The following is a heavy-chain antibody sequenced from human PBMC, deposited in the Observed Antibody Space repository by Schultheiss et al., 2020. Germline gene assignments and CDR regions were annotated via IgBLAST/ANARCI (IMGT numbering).Heavy chain of an antibody. D-gene: IGHD3-3*01. CDR3: ARGGEQYYDFWSGYYRINWFDP. Sequence: SETLSLTCTVSGGSISSGGYYWSWIRQPPGKGLEWIGYIYYSGSTNYNPSLKSRVTISVDTSKIQFSLKLSSVTAADTAVYYCARGGEQYYDFWSGYYRINWFDPWGQGTLVTVSS. V-gene: IGHV4-61*08. CDR1: GGSISSGGYY. CDR2: IYYSGST. J-gene: IGHJ5*02.